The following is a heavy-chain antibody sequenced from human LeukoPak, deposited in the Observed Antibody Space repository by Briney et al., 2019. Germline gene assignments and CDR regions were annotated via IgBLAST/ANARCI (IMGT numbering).Heavy chain of an antibody. CDR1: GYTFTGYY. D-gene: IGHD3-9*01. CDR2: INPNSGGT. Sequence: GASVKVSCKASGYTFTGYYMHWVRQAPGQGLAWVGWINPNSGGTNYAQKFQGRVTMTRDTSISTAYMELSRLRSDDTAVYYCARGVLIKGDILAGYYNWFDPWGQGTLVTVSS. CDR3: ARGVLIKGDILAGYYNWFDP. V-gene: IGHV1-2*02. J-gene: IGHJ5*02.